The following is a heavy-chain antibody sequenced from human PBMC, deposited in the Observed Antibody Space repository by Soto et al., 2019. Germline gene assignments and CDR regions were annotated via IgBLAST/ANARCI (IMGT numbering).Heavy chain of an antibody. J-gene: IGHJ3*01. V-gene: IGHV4-61*01. CDR2: SLNSGTT. D-gene: IGHD6-19*01. CDR1: GGSVSNGIYY. Sequence: QVQLQVSGPRLVKPSETLLLTCSVSGGSVSNGIYYWTRIRQTPGKALEWIGFSLNSGTTIYNPSLKSRVAISVATSKNQFSLRLDSMTAADTALYYCARDGEGARAGAFDVWGQGTMVTLSS. CDR3: ARDGEGARAGAFDV.